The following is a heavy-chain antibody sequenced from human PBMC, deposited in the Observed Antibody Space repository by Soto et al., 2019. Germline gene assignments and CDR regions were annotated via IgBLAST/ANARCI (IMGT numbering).Heavy chain of an antibody. CDR3: ARGGWSMDV. J-gene: IGHJ6*02. D-gene: IGHD2-15*01. Sequence: PSETLPLTCTISGASISSLYWSWIRKPPGKGLEWIGYIHYSGTTNYNPSLKSRVTILVDTSKNQFSLRLSSVTAADTAVYYCARGGWSMDVWGQGTTVTVSS. CDR1: GASISSLY. V-gene: IGHV4-59*11. CDR2: IHYSGTT.